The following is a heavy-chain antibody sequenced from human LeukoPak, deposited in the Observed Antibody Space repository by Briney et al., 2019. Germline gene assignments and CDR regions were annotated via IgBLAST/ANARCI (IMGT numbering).Heavy chain of an antibody. J-gene: IGHJ4*02. V-gene: IGHV3-48*02. CDR3: ARVAAGYSVNYFDY. Sequence: GGSLRLSCAASEFAFSTYNMNWVRQAPGRGLEWVSYISTGSSTTYYADSVKGRFTITRDNVENSLYLQMNSLRDEDTAVYYCARVAAGYSVNYFDYWGQGTLVTVSS. D-gene: IGHD4-23*01. CDR1: EFAFSTYN. CDR2: ISTGSSTT.